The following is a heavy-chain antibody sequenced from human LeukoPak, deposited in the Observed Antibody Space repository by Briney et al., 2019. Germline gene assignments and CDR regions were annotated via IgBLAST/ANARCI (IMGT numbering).Heavy chain of an antibody. D-gene: IGHD2-15*01. CDR2: ISSNGGST. J-gene: IGHJ4*02. CDR3: ARAGYCSGGSCYSVVPRPPDY. V-gene: IGHV3-64*01. Sequence: GGSLRLSCAASGFTFSNNWMHWVRQAPGKGLEYVSAISSNGGSTYYANSVKGRFTISRDNSKNTLYLQMGSLRAEDMAVYYCARAGYCSGGSCYSVVPRPPDYWGQGTLVTVSS. CDR1: GFTFSNNW.